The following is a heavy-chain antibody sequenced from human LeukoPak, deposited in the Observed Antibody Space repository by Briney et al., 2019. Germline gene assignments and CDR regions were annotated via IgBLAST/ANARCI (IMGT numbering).Heavy chain of an antibody. J-gene: IGHJ6*02. D-gene: IGHD6-13*01. CDR3: ARIRYSSSWGGDYYYGMDV. CDR1: GGSISSGGYS. Sequence: TLSLTCAVSGGSISSGGYSWSWIRQPPGKALEWLARIDWDDDKYYSTSLKTRLTISKDTSKNQVVLTMTNMDPVDTATYYCARIRYSSSWGGDYYYGMDVWGQGTTVTVSS. CDR2: IDWDDDK. V-gene: IGHV2-70*11.